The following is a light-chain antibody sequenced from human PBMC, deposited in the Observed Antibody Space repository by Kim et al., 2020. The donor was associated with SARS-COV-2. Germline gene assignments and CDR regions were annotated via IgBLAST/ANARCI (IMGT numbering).Light chain of an antibody. CDR1: QSIAKY. CDR3: QQHHHRWT. Sequence: DIQMSQSPSHLSASVGDTVTITCRASQSIAKYLAWFQQKPGRAPELLMYQASTLEDGVPSRFSGSGSGTEFTLTISSLQPEDFATYHCQQHHHRWTFGQGTKVDIK. CDR2: QAS. V-gene: IGKV1-5*01. J-gene: IGKJ1*01.